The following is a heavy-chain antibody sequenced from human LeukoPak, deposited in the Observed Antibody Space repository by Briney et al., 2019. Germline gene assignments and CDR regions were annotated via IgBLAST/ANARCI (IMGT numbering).Heavy chain of an antibody. CDR2: ISSSGSTI. CDR3: VLQGGSGSYYPGWFDP. Sequence: PGGSLRLSCAASGFTFSSYEMNWVRQAPGKGLEWVSYISSSGSTIYYADSVKGRFTISRDNSKNTLYLQMNSLRAEDTAVYYCVLQGGSGSYYPGWFDPWGQGTLVTVSS. D-gene: IGHD3-10*01. CDR1: GFTFSSYE. J-gene: IGHJ5*02. V-gene: IGHV3-48*03.